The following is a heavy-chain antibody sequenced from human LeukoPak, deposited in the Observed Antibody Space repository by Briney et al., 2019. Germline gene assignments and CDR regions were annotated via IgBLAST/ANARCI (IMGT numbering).Heavy chain of an antibody. CDR3: ASQKGDFWSGYYTR. CDR1: GFTFSSYG. CDR2: ISYDGSNK. V-gene: IGHV3-30*03. J-gene: IGHJ4*02. D-gene: IGHD3-3*01. Sequence: GGSLRLSCAASGFTFSSYGMHWVRQAPGKGLEWVAVISYDGSNKYYADSVKGRFTISRDNSKNTLYLQMNRLRAEDTAVYYCASQKGDFWSGYYTRWGQGTLVTVSS.